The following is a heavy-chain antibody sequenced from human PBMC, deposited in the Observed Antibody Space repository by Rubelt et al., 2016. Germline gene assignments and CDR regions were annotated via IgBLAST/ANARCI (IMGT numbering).Heavy chain of an antibody. CDR2: IYYSGST. D-gene: IGHD3-3*01. CDR1: GGSISSSSYY. Sequence: QLQLQESGPGLVKPSETLSLTCTVSGGSISSSSYYWGWIRQPPGKGLEWIGSIYYSGSTYYNPSLKSRVTISVDTSKNQFSLKLSSVTAADTAVYYCARGLGFLDYMDVWGKGTTVTVSS. V-gene: IGHV4-39*01. J-gene: IGHJ6*03. CDR3: ARGLGFLDYMDV.